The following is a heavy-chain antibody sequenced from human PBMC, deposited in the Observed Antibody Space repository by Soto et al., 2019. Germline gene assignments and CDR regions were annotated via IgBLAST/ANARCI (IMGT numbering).Heavy chain of an antibody. CDR1: GGSISSSSYY. J-gene: IGHJ5*02. V-gene: IGHV4-39*01. CDR3: ARGFPVGCSSTSCYGFGNWFDP. Sequence: XETLSLTCAVAGGSISSSSYYWGWIRQPPGKGLEWIGSIYYSGSTYYNPSLKSRVTISVDTSKNQFSLKLSSVTAADTAVYYCARGFPVGCSSTSCYGFGNWFDPWGRGTLVTVSS. D-gene: IGHD2-2*01. CDR2: IYYSGST.